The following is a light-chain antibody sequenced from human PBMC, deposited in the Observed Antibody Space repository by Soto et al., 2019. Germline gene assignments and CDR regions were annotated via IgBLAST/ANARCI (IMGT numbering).Light chain of an antibody. V-gene: IGLV1-40*01. CDR2: STD. CDR1: SSNIGAGYD. J-gene: IGLJ1*01. CDR3: AAWDASLNIYV. Sequence: VLTQPPSVSGAPGQRVTISCTGSSSNIGAGYDVHWYQQVPGTAPKLLIYSTDKRPSGVPDRFSGSKSGTSASLAISGLQSEDEADYYCAAWDASLNIYVFGTGTKVTLL.